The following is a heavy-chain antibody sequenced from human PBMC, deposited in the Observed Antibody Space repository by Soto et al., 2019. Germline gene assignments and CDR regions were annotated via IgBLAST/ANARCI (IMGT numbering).Heavy chain of an antibody. Sequence: GGSLRLSCAASGFTFSNAWMSWVRQAPGKGLEWVGRIKSKTDGGTTDYAAPEKGRFTITRDDSKNTLYLQMNSLKTEDTAVYYCTTEETGEDAFDIWGQGTMVTVSS. CDR2: IKSKTDGGTT. V-gene: IGHV3-15*01. D-gene: IGHD7-27*01. CDR1: GFTFSNAW. CDR3: TTEETGEDAFDI. J-gene: IGHJ3*02.